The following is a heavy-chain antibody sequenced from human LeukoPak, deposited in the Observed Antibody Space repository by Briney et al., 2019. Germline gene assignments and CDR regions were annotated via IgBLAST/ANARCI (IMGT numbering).Heavy chain of an antibody. CDR2: INHSGNT. CDR1: AGSFSDYY. V-gene: IGHV4-34*01. Sequence: PSETLSLTCAVYAGSFSDYYWTWIRQSPGKGLEWIGEINHSGNTNYNPSLKSRVTTSVDTSKNQFSLKLTSVTAADTAVYYCARGGRSYRSSWYPYWGQGNLVTVSS. J-gene: IGHJ4*02. D-gene: IGHD6-13*01. CDR3: ARGGRSYRSSWYPY.